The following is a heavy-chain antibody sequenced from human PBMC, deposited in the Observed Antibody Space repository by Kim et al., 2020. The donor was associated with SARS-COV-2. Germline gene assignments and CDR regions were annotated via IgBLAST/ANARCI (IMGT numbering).Heavy chain of an antibody. Sequence: GGSLRLSCEAFESTFRWMNWVRQAPGKGLEWVANIDHAGSEKNYLHSVGVRFTVSIYNANNSLYLQMNNMRDDDTAASYCVGGAGWLADSWGRGSVVAVS. J-gene: IGHJ4*02. CDR1: ESTFRW. D-gene: IGHD6-19*01. CDR3: VGGAGWLADS. V-gene: IGHV3-7*05. CDR2: IDHAGSEK.